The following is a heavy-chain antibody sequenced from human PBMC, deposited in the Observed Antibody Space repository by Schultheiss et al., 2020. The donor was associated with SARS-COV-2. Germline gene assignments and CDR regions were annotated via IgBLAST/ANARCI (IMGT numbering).Heavy chain of an antibody. CDR3: ARVTYDILTGYYSAHYYYYYMDV. Sequence: GGSLRLSCAASGFTFSNAWMSWVRQAPGKGLEWVGRIKSKTDGGTTDYAAPVKGRFTISRDDSKNTLYLQMNSLKTEDTAVYYCARVTYDILTGYYSAHYYYYYMDVWGKGTTVTVSS. J-gene: IGHJ6*03. V-gene: IGHV3-15*01. CDR1: GFTFSNAW. D-gene: IGHD3-9*01. CDR2: IKSKTDGGTT.